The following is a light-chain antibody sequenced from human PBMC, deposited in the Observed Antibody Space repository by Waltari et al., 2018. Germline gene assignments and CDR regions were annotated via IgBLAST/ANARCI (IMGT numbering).Light chain of an antibody. V-gene: IGKV3-20*01. CDR2: DAS. Sequence: ELVLTQSPGTLSLSPGERATLSCRASQSVSRTLAWYQQKPGQAPRLLIYDASTRATGIPDRFSGSGSGTDFSLTISRLEPEDSAVYYCQKYGTLPATFGQGTKVEIK. CDR1: QSVSRT. J-gene: IGKJ1*01. CDR3: QKYGTLPAT.